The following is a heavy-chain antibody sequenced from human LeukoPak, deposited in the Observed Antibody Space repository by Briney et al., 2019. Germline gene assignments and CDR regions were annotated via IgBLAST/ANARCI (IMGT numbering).Heavy chain of an antibody. J-gene: IGHJ4*02. CDR1: GGSISSYY. Sequence: SETLSLTCTVSGGSISSYYWSWIRQPAGKGLEWIGRIYTSGSTNYNPSLKSRVTMSVDTSKNQFSLKLSSVTAADTAVYYCARDGGLDYYGSGSYYNYFDYWGQGTLVTVSS. V-gene: IGHV4-4*07. CDR3: ARDGGLDYYGSGSYYNYFDY. D-gene: IGHD3-10*01. CDR2: IYTSGST.